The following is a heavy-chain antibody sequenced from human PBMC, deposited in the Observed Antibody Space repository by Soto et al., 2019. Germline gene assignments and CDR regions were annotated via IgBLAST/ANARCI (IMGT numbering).Heavy chain of an antibody. CDR2: ISWNSGSI. D-gene: IGHD3-10*01. Sequence: EVQLVESGGGLVQPGRSLRLSCTASGFTFDDYAMHWVRQAPGKGLEWVSGISWNSGSIGYADSVKGRFTISRDNAKNSLYLQMNSLRAEDTALYYCAKVYGSGSAPDNWFDPWGQGTLVTVSS. CDR3: AKVYGSGSAPDNWFDP. V-gene: IGHV3-9*01. CDR1: GFTFDDYA. J-gene: IGHJ5*02.